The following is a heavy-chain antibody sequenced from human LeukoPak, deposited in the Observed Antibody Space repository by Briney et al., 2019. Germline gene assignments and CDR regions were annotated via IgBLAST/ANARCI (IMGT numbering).Heavy chain of an antibody. J-gene: IGHJ4*02. V-gene: IGHV4-59*01. Sequence: SETLSLTCPVSGGSISSYYWSWIRQPPGKGLEWIGYIYYSGSTNYNPSLKSRVTISVDTSKNQFSLKLSSVTAADTAVYYCARGGGIAVAGLYYWGQGTLVTVSS. CDR1: GGSISSYY. D-gene: IGHD6-19*01. CDR2: IYYSGST. CDR3: ARGGGIAVAGLYY.